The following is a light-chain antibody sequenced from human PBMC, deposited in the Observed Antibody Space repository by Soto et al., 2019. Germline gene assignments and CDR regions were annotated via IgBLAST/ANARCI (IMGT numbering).Light chain of an antibody. CDR1: QSVTSNY. CDR2: HAS. Sequence: EIVLTQSPGTLSLSPGERATLSCGASQSVTSNYLAWYQQKPGQAPRLLIYHASTRATGIPARFSGSGSGTEFTLTISSLQPDDFATYYCQQYNSYPSGFGGGTKVDIK. J-gene: IGKJ4*01. CDR3: QQYNSYPSG. V-gene: IGKV3-20*01.